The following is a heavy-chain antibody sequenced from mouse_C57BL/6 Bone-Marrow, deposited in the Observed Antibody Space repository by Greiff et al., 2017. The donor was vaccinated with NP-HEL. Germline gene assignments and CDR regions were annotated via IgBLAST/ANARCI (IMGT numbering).Heavy chain of an antibody. V-gene: IGHV1-18*01. CDR2: INPNNGGT. CDR1: GYTFTDYN. CDR3: AIYYSNYEWYFDV. J-gene: IGHJ1*03. D-gene: IGHD2-5*01. Sequence: EVKLMESGPELVKPGASVKIPCKASGYTFTDYNMDWVKQSHGKSLEWIGDINPNNGGTIYNQKFKGKATLTVDKSSSTAYMELRSLTSEDTAVYYCAIYYSNYEWYFDVWGTGTTVTVSS.